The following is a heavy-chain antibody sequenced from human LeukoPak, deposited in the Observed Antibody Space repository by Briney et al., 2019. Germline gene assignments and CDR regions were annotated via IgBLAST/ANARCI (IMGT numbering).Heavy chain of an antibody. CDR3: ARVSSWYRGEYFQH. Sequence: PSETLSLTCTVSGGSISSSSYYWSWIRQPPGKGLEWIGEINHSGSTNYNPSLKSRVTISVDTSKNQFSLKLSSVTAADTAVYYCARVSSWYRGEYFQHWGQGTLVTVSS. J-gene: IGHJ1*01. D-gene: IGHD6-13*01. CDR2: INHSGST. CDR1: GGSISSSSYY. V-gene: IGHV4-39*07.